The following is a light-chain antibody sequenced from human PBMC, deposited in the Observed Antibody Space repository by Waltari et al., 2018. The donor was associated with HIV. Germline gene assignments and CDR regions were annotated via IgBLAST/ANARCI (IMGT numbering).Light chain of an antibody. CDR1: TSNLGNNY. J-gene: IGLJ2*01. V-gene: IGLV1-51*01. Sequence: QSVLTQPPSVSAAPGQKVNISCSGSTSNLGNNYVSWYQQLPGTAPKLLISDNNKRPSGIPDRFSGSKSGTSATLGITGLQTGDEADYYCGTWDSSLSAVVFGGGTKLTVL. CDR3: GTWDSSLSAVV. CDR2: DNN.